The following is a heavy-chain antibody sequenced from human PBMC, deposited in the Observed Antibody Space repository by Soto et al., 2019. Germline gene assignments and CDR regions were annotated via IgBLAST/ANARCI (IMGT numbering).Heavy chain of an antibody. D-gene: IGHD4-4*01. CDR1: GFTFRSYA. CDR2: ISGSGIST. J-gene: IGHJ4*02. CDR3: ARQSNWPRKYFDS. V-gene: IGHV3-23*01. Sequence: GGSLRLSCAASGFTFRSYAMSWVRQAPGKGLEWVSGISGSGISTHYADSVKGRFTVSRDNSKNTLYLQMNTLRVEDTAVYYCARQSNWPRKYFDSWGPGALVTVSS.